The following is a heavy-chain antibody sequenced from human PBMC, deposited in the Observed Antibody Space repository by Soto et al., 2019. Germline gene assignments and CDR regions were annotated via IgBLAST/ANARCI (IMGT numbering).Heavy chain of an antibody. V-gene: IGHV4-31*02. CDR2: IYYTGST. J-gene: IGHJ4*02. CDR3: ARSGRPLTEFHS. D-gene: IGHD3-16*01. CDR1: AGTISRGATY. Sequence: SEARPHTWSGSAGTISRGATYLNWIRQSPGKGLEWIGFIYYTGSTYCSPSLRSRCSMSLDTSENQFSLKLSSVTAADAAVYYCARSGRPLTEFHSWGQGILVTVS.